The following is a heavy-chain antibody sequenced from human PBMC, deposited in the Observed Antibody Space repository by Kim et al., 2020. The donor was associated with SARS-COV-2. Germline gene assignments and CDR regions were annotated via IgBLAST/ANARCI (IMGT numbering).Heavy chain of an antibody. CDR3: AKAEKDTRSVRGYSYGYSGPDY. J-gene: IGHJ4*02. CDR1: GFTFSSYA. Sequence: GGSLRLSCAASGFTFSSYAMSWVRQAPGKGLEWVSAISGSGGSTYYADSVKGRFTISRDNSKNTLYLQMNSLRAEDTAVYYCAKAEKDTRSVRGYSYGYSGPDYWGQGTLVTVSS. D-gene: IGHD5-18*01. CDR2: ISGSGGST. V-gene: IGHV3-23*01.